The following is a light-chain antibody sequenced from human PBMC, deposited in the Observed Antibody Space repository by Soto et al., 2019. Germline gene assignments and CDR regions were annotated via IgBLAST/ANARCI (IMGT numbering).Light chain of an antibody. CDR1: QGISNY. J-gene: IGKJ5*01. V-gene: IGKV1-27*01. Sequence: DIQMTQSPSSLSASVGDRVTITCRASQGISNYLAWYQQQPGKAPKLLIYDASTLQSGVPSRFSGSGSGTDFTFTITSLQPEDVATYYCQRYKSAITFGQGTRLEIK. CDR3: QRYKSAIT. CDR2: DAS.